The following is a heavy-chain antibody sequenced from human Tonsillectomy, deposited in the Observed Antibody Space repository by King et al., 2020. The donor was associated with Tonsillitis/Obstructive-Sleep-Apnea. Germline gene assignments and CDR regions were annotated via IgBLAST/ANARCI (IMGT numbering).Heavy chain of an antibody. Sequence: LPLPAWGPGLVPPSATLSLTCPVSGASISSSSSSWGWVRQPPGKGLEWIGGLFYRGSPSSNPSLKSRVPISVDPSKNQFSLKLSSVTAADTAMYYCARLKPQLVRGTHFDYWGQGTLVTVSS. D-gene: IGHD6-13*01. J-gene: IGHJ4*02. CDR2: LFYRGSP. V-gene: IGHV4-39*01. CDR1: GASISSSSSS. CDR3: ARLKPQLVRGTHFDY.